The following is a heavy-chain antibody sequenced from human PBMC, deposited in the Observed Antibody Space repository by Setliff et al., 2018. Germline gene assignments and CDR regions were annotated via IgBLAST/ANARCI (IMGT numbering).Heavy chain of an antibody. V-gene: IGHV4-61*09. CDR2: IYTSWST. D-gene: IGHD1-1*01. Sequence: PSETLSLTCSVSGDSISSRRNYWGWIRQPAGEGLEWIGQIYTSWSTIYNPSLKGRVTISLDTSKDQFSLKVISMTAADTAVYYCARTGTYRYFDYWGQGTQVTVSS. J-gene: IGHJ4*02. CDR1: GDSISSRRNY. CDR3: ARTGTYRYFDY.